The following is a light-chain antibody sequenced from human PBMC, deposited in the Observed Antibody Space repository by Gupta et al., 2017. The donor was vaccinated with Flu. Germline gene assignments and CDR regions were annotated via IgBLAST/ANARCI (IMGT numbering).Light chain of an antibody. CDR2: AAS. J-gene: IGKJ1*01. CDR1: DNIATY. Sequence: PSSLSASVGDRVTITCRAGDNIATYLNWYQQRLGKAPKLLIYAASSLQSGVPSRFSGSGSGTDFTLTISSLKSEDFATYYCQQSYTTPRTFGQGTKVEIK. V-gene: IGKV1-39*01. CDR3: QQSYTTPRT.